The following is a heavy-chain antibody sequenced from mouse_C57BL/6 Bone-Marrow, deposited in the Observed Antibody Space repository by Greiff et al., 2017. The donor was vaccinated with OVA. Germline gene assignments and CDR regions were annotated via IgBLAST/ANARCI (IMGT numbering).Heavy chain of an antibody. CDR1: GYTFTSYW. Sequence: QVQLQQPGAELVKPGASVKMSCKASGYTFTSYWITWVKQRPGQGLEWIGDIYPGSGSTNYNEKFKSKATLTVDTSSSTAYMQLSSLTSEDAAVYYCARGWLLLIYAMDYWGQGTSVTVSS. CDR3: ARGWLLLIYAMDY. CDR2: IYPGSGST. J-gene: IGHJ4*01. V-gene: IGHV1-55*01. D-gene: IGHD2-3*01.